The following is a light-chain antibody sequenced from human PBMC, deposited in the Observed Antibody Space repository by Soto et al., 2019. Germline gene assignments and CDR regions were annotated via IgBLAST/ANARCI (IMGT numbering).Light chain of an antibody. CDR2: EGH. Sequence: QSALAQPASVSGSPGQSITISCTGTSGFVGSFSLVSWYQQHPGKAPKVMISEGHRRPSGVPDRFSGSKSGNTASLTISGLQAEDEADYYCSSYTSSSTRVFGGGTQLTVL. V-gene: IGLV2-14*02. J-gene: IGLJ3*02. CDR3: SSYTSSSTRV. CDR1: SGFVGSFSL.